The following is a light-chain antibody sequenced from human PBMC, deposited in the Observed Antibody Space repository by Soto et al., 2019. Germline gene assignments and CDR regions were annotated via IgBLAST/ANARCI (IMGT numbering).Light chain of an antibody. CDR1: QSPLYNVNNKNY. CDR2: WAS. V-gene: IGKV4-1*01. Sequence: DIVMTQSPDSLAVSLGERATIKCKSSQSPLYNVNNKNYLGWYQQKAGQPPKLLLYWASYRESGVPDRFSGSGSGTDFALTISSLQAEDVAVYYCQQRSNWPPSITFGQGTRLEIK. J-gene: IGKJ5*01. CDR3: QQRSNWPPSIT.